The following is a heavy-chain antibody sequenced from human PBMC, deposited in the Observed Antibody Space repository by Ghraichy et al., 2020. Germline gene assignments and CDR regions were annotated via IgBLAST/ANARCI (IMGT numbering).Heavy chain of an antibody. CDR1: GFTFSNVW. CDR3: TTFYGGGSYYKDFDY. V-gene: IGHV3-15*01. D-gene: IGHD3-10*01. CDR2: IKSKSDGGTT. J-gene: IGHJ4*02. Sequence: GGSLRLSCAASGFTFSNVWMSWVRQAPGKGLEWVGRIKSKSDGGTTDYAAPVKGRFTISRDDSKNTLYLQMNSLKTEDTAVYYCTTFYGGGSYYKDFDYWGQGTLVNVSS.